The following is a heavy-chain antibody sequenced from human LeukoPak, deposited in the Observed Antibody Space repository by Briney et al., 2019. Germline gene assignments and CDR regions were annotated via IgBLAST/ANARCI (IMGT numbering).Heavy chain of an antibody. V-gene: IGHV1-46*01. CDR1: GYTFTGYY. D-gene: IGHD3-10*01. J-gene: IGHJ6*03. Sequence: ASVKVSCKASGYTFTGYYMHWVRQAPGQGLEWMGIINPSVGSTTYAQKFQGRVTMTRDMSTSTVYMELSSLRSADTAVYYCARDKYYYGSGSYSGYYMDVWGKGTTVIVSS. CDR3: ARDKYYYGSGSYSGYYMDV. CDR2: INPSVGST.